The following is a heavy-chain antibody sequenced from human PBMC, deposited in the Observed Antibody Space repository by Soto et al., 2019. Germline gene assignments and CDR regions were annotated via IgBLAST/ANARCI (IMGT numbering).Heavy chain of an antibody. CDR1: GGSISSYY. Sequence: SETLSLTCTVSGGSISSYYWSWIRQPPGKGLEWIGYIYYSGGTNYNPSLKSRVTISVDTSKNQFSLKLSSVTAADTAVYYCARHGKVKDFGVVTPFDYWGQGTLVTVSS. CDR2: IYYSGGT. D-gene: IGHD3-3*01. CDR3: ARHGKVKDFGVVTPFDY. J-gene: IGHJ4*02. V-gene: IGHV4-59*08.